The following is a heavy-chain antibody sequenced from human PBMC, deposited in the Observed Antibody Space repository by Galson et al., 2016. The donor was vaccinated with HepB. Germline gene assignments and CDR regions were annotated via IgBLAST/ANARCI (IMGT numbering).Heavy chain of an antibody. Sequence: SLRLSCAASGFTFNAHWMNWVRQAPGKGLEWVANIRGDGIVSYYAESVRGRFTISRDNAKHSLYRQMNGLRVDESAVYYCSREMTGSYFDWGQGTLVTVSS. D-gene: IGHD3-10*01. V-gene: IGHV3-7*01. CDR2: IRGDGIVS. CDR1: GFTFNAHW. CDR3: SREMTGSYFD. J-gene: IGHJ4*02.